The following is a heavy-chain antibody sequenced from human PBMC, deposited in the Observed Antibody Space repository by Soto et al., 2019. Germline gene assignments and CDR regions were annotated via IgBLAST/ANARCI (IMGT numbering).Heavy chain of an antibody. Sequence: EVQLVESGGRLVQPGRSLRLSCVGTGLNFDDFAMNWVRPAPGKGLEWVSGITLNSRVLAYADSVKGRFTISRDNASNSLYLQMDSLRDEDTALYYCAKGRYELWSPYYVDSWGQGALVNVAS. J-gene: IGHJ4*02. D-gene: IGHD2-21*01. CDR3: AKGRYELWSPYYVDS. V-gene: IGHV3-9*01. CDR1: GLNFDDFA. CDR2: ITLNSRVL.